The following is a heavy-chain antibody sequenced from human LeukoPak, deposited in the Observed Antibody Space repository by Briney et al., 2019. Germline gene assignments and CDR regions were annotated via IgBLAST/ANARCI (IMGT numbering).Heavy chain of an antibody. CDR2: ISAYNGNT. D-gene: IGHD6-13*01. V-gene: IGHV1-18*01. J-gene: IGHJ3*02. Sequence: ASVKVSCKASGYTFTSYDINWVRQAPGQGLEWMGWISAYNGNTNYAQKLQGRVTMTTDTSTSTAYMELRSLRSDDTAVYYCARAQQLRDAFDIWGQGTMVTVSS. CDR1: GYTFTSYD. CDR3: ARAQQLRDAFDI.